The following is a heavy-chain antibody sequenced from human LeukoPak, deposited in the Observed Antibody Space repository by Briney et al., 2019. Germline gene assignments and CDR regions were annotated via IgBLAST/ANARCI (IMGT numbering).Heavy chain of an antibody. CDR1: GFTVSNDY. D-gene: IGHD3-10*01. CDR3: ARDRAGAQSWVALDP. V-gene: IGHV3-66*02. CDR2: IYGDGTT. J-gene: IGHJ5*02. Sequence: GGTLRLSCAASGFTVSNDYMAWVRQAPGRGLEWVSLIYGDGTTFYTDSVKGRFTISRDNFKNTLYLQMSNLRPEDTALYYCARDRAGAQSWVALDPWGQGTLVTVSS.